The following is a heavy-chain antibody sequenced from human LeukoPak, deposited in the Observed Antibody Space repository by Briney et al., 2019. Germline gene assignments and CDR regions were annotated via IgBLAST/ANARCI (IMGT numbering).Heavy chain of an antibody. CDR1: GGSISGYY. D-gene: IGHD2-15*01. J-gene: IGHJ3*02. CDR2: IYSSGST. Sequence: SETLSLTCNVSGGSISGYYWSWIRQPAGKGLQWIGRIYSSGSTNYNPSLKSRVTMSVDTSKNQFSLRLSSVTAPDTAVYYCARHFRTGGRSTDAFDIWGQGTMVTVSS. CDR3: ARHFRTGGRSTDAFDI. V-gene: IGHV4-4*07.